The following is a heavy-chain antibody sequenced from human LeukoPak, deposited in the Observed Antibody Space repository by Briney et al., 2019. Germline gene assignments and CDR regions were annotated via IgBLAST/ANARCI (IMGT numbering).Heavy chain of an antibody. CDR3: ARVLFNSGYES. J-gene: IGHJ5*02. Sequence: ASVKVSCKASGFTFTGAYMHWVRQAPGQGLEWMGWINPNSGETRYEQKFQGRVTMTRGTSIDTVHMELGSLTSDDTAVYYCARVLFNSGYESWGQGTLVTASS. CDR1: GFTFTGAY. CDR2: INPNSGET. D-gene: IGHD3-9*01. V-gene: IGHV1-2*02.